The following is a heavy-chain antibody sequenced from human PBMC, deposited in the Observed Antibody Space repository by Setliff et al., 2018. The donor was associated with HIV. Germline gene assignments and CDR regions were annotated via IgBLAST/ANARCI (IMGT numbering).Heavy chain of an antibody. V-gene: IGHV4-39*02. J-gene: IGHJ4*02. CDR2: IYYTGST. CDR3: AKEARGIPTTGTGC. Sequence: SETLSLTCTVSGGSISSSSYYWGWIRQPPGKGLEWIGTIYYTGSTYYNPSLKSRVTISVDTSKNQFSLKLSSVTAADTAVYYCAKEARGIPTTGTGCWGQGALVTVSS. CDR1: GGSISSSSYY. D-gene: IGHD6-13*01.